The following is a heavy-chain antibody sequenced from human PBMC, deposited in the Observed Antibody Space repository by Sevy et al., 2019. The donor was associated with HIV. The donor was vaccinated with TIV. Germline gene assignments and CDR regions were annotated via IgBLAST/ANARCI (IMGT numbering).Heavy chain of an antibody. CDR2: IKQDAGQK. CDR3: ARDDGNYYFHY. V-gene: IGHV3-7*01. Sequence: GGSLRLSCAASGFTFSKYWMCWVRQAPGKGLEWVANIKQDAGQKYYVDSVKGRFTISRDNAKNSLYLQMNSLRAEDTAVYICARDDGNYYFHYWGQGTLVTVSS. J-gene: IGHJ4*02. D-gene: IGHD1-7*01. CDR1: GFTFSKYW.